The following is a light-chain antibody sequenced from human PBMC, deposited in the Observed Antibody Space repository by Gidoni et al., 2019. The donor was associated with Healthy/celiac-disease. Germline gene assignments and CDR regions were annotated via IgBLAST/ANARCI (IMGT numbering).Light chain of an antibody. CDR1: SSDVGGYNY. V-gene: IGLV2-14*01. CDR2: DVS. Sequence: QSALTQPASGSGSLGQSITISCTGTSSDVGGYNYVTGSQQTPGTAPKLMIDDVSNRPSGVSNRFSVSKSGNTASLTISGLQAEDEADYYCSSYTSSSTLGVFGGGTKLTVL. CDR3: SSYTSSSTLGV. J-gene: IGLJ3*02.